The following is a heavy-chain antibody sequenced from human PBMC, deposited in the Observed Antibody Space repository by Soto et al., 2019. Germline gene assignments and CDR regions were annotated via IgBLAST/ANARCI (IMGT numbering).Heavy chain of an antibody. CDR3: GRLPSGNYVFYKH. D-gene: IGHD4-4*01. V-gene: IGHV1-18*01. Sequence: GASVKVSCKASGYTFTSYGISWVRQAPGQGLEWMGWISAYNGNTNYAQRLQGRVTMTQDTSRSPAYMELGSLRSDDTAVYSCGRLPSGNYVFYKHWGQGTLVTVSS. J-gene: IGHJ1*01. CDR1: GYTFTSYG. CDR2: ISAYNGNT.